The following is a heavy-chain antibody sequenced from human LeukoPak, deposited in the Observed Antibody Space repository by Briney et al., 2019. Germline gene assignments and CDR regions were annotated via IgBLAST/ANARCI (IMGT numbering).Heavy chain of an antibody. CDR3: ARAPYSSSWYGFDY. CDR2: IYHSGST. D-gene: IGHD6-13*01. V-gene: IGHV4-4*02. J-gene: IGHJ4*02. Sequence: PSETLSLTCAVSGGSISSSNWWSWVRQPPGKGLEWIGEIYHSGSTNYNPSLKSRVTISVDKSKNQFSLKLSSVTAADTAVYYCARAPYSSSWYGFDYWGQGTLVTVSS. CDR1: GGSISSSNW.